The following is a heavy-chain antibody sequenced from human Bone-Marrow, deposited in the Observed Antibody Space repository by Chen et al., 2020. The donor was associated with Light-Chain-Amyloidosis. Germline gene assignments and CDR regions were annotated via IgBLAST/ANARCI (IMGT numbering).Heavy chain of an antibody. D-gene: IGHD3-9*01. CDR3: AKDISYDDILPGYPADAFDI. J-gene: IGHJ3*02. Sequence: EVQLVESGGGLLQRGGSLRLSCAASGFAFSSYAMSWVRQAPGKGLEWVSTSSGSGGSRYYGASVKGRLTISRDNSKNALFLQMNSLRAEDTAVYYCAKDISYDDILPGYPADAFDIWGQGTMVTVSS. CDR1: GFAFSSYA. CDR2: SSGSGGSR. V-gene: IGHV3-23*04.